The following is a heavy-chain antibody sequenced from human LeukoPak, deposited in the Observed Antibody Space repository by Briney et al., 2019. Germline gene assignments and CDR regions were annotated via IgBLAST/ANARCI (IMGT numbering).Heavy chain of an antibody. CDR2: INPNSGGT. V-gene: IGHV1-2*02. J-gene: IGHJ4*02. D-gene: IGHD3-10*01. Sequence: ASVKVSCKASGYTFTGYYMHWVRQAPGQGLEWMGWINPNSGGTNYAQKFQGRVTMTRDTSISTAYMELSRLRSDDTAVYYCARAHYGSGRVGPPRPRFDYWGQGTLVTVSS. CDR3: ARAHYGSGRVGPPRPRFDY. CDR1: GYTFTGYY.